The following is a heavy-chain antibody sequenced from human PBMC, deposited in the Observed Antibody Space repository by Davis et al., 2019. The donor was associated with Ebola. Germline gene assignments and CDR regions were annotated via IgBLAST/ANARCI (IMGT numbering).Heavy chain of an antibody. Sequence: GESLKISCAASGFTFSSYSMNRVRQTPGKGLEWVGRIKSKIDGGTTDYATSIKGRFTISRDDSKKTLYLQLNSLKTEDTAVYYCNSVMGDYWGQGTLVTVSS. V-gene: IGHV3-15*07. D-gene: IGHD3-16*01. CDR1: GFTFSSYS. J-gene: IGHJ4*02. CDR2: IKSKIDGGTT. CDR3: NSVMGDY.